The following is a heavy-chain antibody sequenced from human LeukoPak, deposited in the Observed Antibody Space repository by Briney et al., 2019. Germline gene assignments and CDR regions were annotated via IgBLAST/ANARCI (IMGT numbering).Heavy chain of an antibody. Sequence: PSETLSLTCAVYGGSFSGYYWSWIRQPPGKGLEWIGEINHSGSTNYNPSLKSRVTISVDTSKNQFSLKLSSVTAADTAVYYCARSLFYGDLDYWGQGTLVTVSS. J-gene: IGHJ4*02. V-gene: IGHV4-34*01. CDR3: ARSLFYGDLDY. CDR2: INHSGST. D-gene: IGHD4-17*01. CDR1: GGSFSGYY.